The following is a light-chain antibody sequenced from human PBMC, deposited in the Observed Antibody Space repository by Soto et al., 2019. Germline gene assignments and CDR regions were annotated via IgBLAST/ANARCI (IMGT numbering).Light chain of an antibody. J-gene: IGKJ4*01. V-gene: IGKV1-5*03. Sequence: DIQMTQSPSTLSASVGDRATIPCRPSQSISIWLAWYQQKPGKAPKRLIYKASILESGVPSRFSGSGSATEFTLTISSLQPEDFASYYCQQYETFPLTFGGGTKVELK. CDR1: QSISIW. CDR2: KAS. CDR3: QQYETFPLT.